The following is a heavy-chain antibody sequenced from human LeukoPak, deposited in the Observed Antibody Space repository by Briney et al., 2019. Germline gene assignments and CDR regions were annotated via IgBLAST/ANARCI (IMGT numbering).Heavy chain of an antibody. D-gene: IGHD2-2*02. V-gene: IGHV1-24*01. CDR1: GYTLTELS. CDR2: FAPEDDET. Sequence: ASVKVSCKVSGYTLTELSMHWVRQAPGKGLEWMGGFAPEDDETIYAQKFQGRVTMTEDTSTDTAYMELSSLRSEDTAVYYCATGLGYCSSTSCYTRRHYYYYGMDVWGQGTTVTVSS. CDR3: ATGLGYCSSTSCYTRRHYYYYGMDV. J-gene: IGHJ6*02.